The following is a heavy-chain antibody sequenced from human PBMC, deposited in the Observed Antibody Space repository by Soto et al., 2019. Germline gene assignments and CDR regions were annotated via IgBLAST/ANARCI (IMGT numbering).Heavy chain of an antibody. CDR1: GFTFSSYV. D-gene: IGHD3-10*01. CDR2: ISRDGSNS. Sequence: QVQLVESGGGVVQPGRSLTLSCAASGFTFSSYVIHWVRQTPDKGLEWVAFISRDGSNSYYADSVKGRFTISRDNATNTPYLEMNSLRAEDTAVYYCSRDDEGGSDCDLGYWGQGTLVTVSS. V-gene: IGHV3-30-3*01. CDR3: SRDDEGGSDCDLGY. J-gene: IGHJ4*02.